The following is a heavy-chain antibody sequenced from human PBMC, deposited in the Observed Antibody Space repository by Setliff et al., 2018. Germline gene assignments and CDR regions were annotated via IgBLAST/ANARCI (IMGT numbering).Heavy chain of an antibody. CDR2: IYPRDSDT. V-gene: IGHV5-51*01. Sequence: GESLKISCEGSGYSFTSHWIGWVRQMPGKGLEWMGIIYPRDSDTRYSPSFQGQVTISADKSSSTAYLQWSSLKASDTAIYYCARGDSGYDSGDYWGQGTLVTVSS. CDR1: GYSFTSHW. D-gene: IGHD5-12*01. CDR3: ARGDSGYDSGDY. J-gene: IGHJ4*02.